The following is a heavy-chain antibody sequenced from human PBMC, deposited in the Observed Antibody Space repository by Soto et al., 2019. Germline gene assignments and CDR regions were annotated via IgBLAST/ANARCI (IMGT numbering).Heavy chain of an antibody. V-gene: IGHV1-69*13. CDR3: ARDRAYCGGDCYLRGRTDAFDI. D-gene: IGHD2-21*02. J-gene: IGHJ3*02. Sequence: SVKVSCKASGGTFSSYAISWVRQAPGQGLEWMGGIIPIFGTANYAQKFQGRVTITADESTSTAYMELSSLRSEDTAVYYCARDRAYCGGDCYLRGRTDAFDIWGRGTMVTVSS. CDR2: IIPIFGTA. CDR1: GGTFSSYA.